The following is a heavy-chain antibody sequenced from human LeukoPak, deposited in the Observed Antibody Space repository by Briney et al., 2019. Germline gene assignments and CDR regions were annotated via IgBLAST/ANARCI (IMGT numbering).Heavy chain of an antibody. J-gene: IGHJ6*02. V-gene: IGHV3-74*01. D-gene: IGHD4-17*01. Sequence: GGSLRLSCAASGFTFSGYWMHWVRQAPGKGLVWVSCINSDGSTTTYADSVKGRFTISRDNAKNSLYLQMNSLRDEDTAVYYCARALLTTVTTDYYYGMDVWGQGTTVTVSS. CDR3: ARALLTTVTTDYYYGMDV. CDR2: INSDGSTT. CDR1: GFTFSGYW.